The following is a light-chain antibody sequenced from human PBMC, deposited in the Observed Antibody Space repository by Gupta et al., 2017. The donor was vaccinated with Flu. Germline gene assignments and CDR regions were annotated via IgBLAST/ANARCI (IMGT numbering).Light chain of an antibody. CDR3: ADWDDNLDGVI. Sequence: QSMLSQPPSVSAAPGQSVTISCSGSSSNIGRNSVNWYQHFPGTAPRLLIYSSYQRPSGVPDRFSGSKSGTSASLTISGLQSEDEADYYCADWDDNLDGVIFGGGTKVTV. J-gene: IGLJ2*01. V-gene: IGLV1-44*01. CDR1: SSNIGRNS. CDR2: SSY.